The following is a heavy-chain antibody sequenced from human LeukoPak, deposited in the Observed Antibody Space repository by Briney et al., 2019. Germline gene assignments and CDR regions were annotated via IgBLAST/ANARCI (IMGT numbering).Heavy chain of an antibody. D-gene: IGHD3-10*01. CDR1: GGSISSYY. Sequence: PSETLSLTCTVSGGSISSYYWSWVRQSPGKGLEWIGYIYYSGSTNYNPSLKSRVTISVDTSKNQFSLKLSSVTAADTAVYYCARAHSLWFGELPYDYWGQGTLVTVSS. CDR2: IYYSGST. J-gene: IGHJ4*02. CDR3: ARAHSLWFGELPYDY. V-gene: IGHV4-59*01.